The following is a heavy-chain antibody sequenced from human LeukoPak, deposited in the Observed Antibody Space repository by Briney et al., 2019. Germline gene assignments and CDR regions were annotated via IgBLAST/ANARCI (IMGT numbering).Heavy chain of an antibody. CDR2: IYTSGST. V-gene: IGHV4-61*02. CDR1: GGSISSGSYY. J-gene: IGHJ4*02. CDR3: ARGTTAHLFEDY. D-gene: IGHD4-17*01. Sequence: SETLPLTCTVSGGSISSGSYYWSWIRQPAGKGLEWIGRIYTSGSTNYNPSLKSRVTISVDTSKNQFSLKLSSVTAADTAVYYCARGTTAHLFEDYWGQGTLVTVSS.